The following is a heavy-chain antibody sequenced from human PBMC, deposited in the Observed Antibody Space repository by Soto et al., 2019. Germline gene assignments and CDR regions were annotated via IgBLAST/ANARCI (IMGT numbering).Heavy chain of an antibody. J-gene: IGHJ4*02. D-gene: IGHD6-13*01. CDR2: INSNGAEV. V-gene: IGHV3-23*01. Sequence: GGSLRLSCVASGFTFNSYAMSWVRQAPGKGMEWMSTINSNGAEVYYADSVRARFTISRDRYKNTVHLDMNSLRPEDTALYYCAKTRGSGWYTDYWGQGTQVTVSS. CDR3: AKTRGSGWYTDY. CDR1: GFTFNSYA.